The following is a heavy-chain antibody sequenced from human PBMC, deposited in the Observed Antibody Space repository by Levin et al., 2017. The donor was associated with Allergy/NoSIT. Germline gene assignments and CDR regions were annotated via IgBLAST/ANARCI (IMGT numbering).Heavy chain of an antibody. D-gene: IGHD7-27*01. J-gene: IGHJ4*02. Sequence: GGSLRLSCVVSGFTLSNYAMHWVRQAPGKGLEWVALISHDGGNTFYGNSVKGRFTISRDNSHNTVYLQMNNLGTEDTAVYYCARGVGLQLILAGVNYWGQGTLVIVSS. V-gene: IGHV3-30-3*01. CDR2: ISHDGGNT. CDR1: GFTLSNYA. CDR3: ARGVGLQLILAGVNY.